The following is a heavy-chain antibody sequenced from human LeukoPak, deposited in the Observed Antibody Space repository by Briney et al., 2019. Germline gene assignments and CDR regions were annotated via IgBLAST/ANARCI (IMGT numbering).Heavy chain of an antibody. CDR3: TQRRKAYSSGYDY. CDR2: IRSKTDGGTI. V-gene: IGHV3-15*01. D-gene: IGHD5-18*01. Sequence: GGSLRLSCVVSGFTLSDAWMTWVRQAPGKGLEWVGRIRSKTDGGTIDYAAPVKGRFTISRDDSKNTLSLQMNSLKTEDTAVYYRTQRRKAYSSGYDYWGQGTLVTVSS. J-gene: IGHJ4*02. CDR1: GFTLSDAW.